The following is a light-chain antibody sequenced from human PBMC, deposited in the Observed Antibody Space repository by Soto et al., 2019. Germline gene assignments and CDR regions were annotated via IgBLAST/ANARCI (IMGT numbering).Light chain of an antibody. J-gene: IGLJ2*01. V-gene: IGLV2-14*01. Sequence: QSALTQPASVSGSPGQSITISCTGTSSDVGGSHYVSWYQHLPGKAPKLMIYDVTNRPSGVSDRFSGSKSGNTASLIISGLQAEDEAAYYCSSYSTTSSPHVLFGGGTKLTVL. CDR3: SSYSTTSSPHVL. CDR1: SSDVGGSHY. CDR2: DVT.